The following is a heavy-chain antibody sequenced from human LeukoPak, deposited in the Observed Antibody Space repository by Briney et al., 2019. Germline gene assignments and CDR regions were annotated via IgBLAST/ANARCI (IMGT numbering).Heavy chain of an antibody. J-gene: IGHJ4*02. V-gene: IGHV4-34*01. Sequence: PSETLSLTSAVYGGSFSGYYWSWSRQPPGKRLGLIGEINHSGSTNYNPSLKSRVTISVDTSKNQFSLKLSSVTAADTAVYYCARRGGFGELPQYYFDYWGQGTLVTVSS. CDR2: INHSGST. CDR1: GGSFSGYY. D-gene: IGHD3-10*01. CDR3: ARRGGFGELPQYYFDY.